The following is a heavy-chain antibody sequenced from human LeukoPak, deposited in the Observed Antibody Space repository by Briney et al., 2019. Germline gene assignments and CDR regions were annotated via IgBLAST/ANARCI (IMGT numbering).Heavy chain of an antibody. Sequence: NPSETLSLTCTVSGGSISSYYWSWIRQPAGKGLEWIGRIYTSGSTNYNPSLKSRVTMSVDTSKNQFSLKLSSVTAADTAVYYCARDLPYYDFFQDYYYMDVWGKGTTVTVSS. V-gene: IGHV4-4*07. CDR3: ARDLPYYDFFQDYYYMDV. D-gene: IGHD3-3*01. CDR1: GGSISSYY. CDR2: IYTSGST. J-gene: IGHJ6*03.